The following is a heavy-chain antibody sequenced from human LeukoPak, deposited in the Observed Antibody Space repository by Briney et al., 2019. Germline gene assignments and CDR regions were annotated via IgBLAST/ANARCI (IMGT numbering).Heavy chain of an antibody. CDR1: GGSISSGNYY. J-gene: IGHJ4*02. CDR3: ARDDGPYGYGFDY. V-gene: IGHV4-61*02. CDR2: IYTSGST. D-gene: IGHD5-18*01. Sequence: SETLSLTCTVSGGSISSGNYYWSWIRQPAGKGLEWIGRIYTSGSTNYNPSLKSRVTISVDTSKNQFSLKLSSVTAADTAVYYCARDDGPYGYGFDYWGQGTLVTVSS.